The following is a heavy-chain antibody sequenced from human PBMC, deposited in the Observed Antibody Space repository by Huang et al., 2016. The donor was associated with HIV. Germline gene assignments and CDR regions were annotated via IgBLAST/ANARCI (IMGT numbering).Heavy chain of an antibody. CDR2: IYPSGGST. Sequence: QVQLEQSGAEVKKPGASVKVSCKASAYTFTSYYVHWVRQAPGQGLEGMGMIYPSGGSTNYAQKFQGRVTVTRDTSTSTVYMDLSSLTSEDTAIYYCARESGISYFGSGSYYNVLDYWGQGTVVTVSS. J-gene: IGHJ4*02. CDR1: AYTFTSYY. D-gene: IGHD3-10*01. CDR3: ARESGISYFGSGSYYNVLDY. V-gene: IGHV1-46*01.